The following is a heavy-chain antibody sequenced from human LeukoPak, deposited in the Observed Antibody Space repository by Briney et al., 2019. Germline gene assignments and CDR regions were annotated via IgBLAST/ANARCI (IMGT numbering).Heavy chain of an antibody. CDR3: AREAEYDYVWGSYRYHSAPFDY. Sequence: ASVKVSCKASGYTFTGYYMHWVRQAPGQGLEWMGWINPNSGGTNYAQKFQGRVTMTRDTSISTAYMELSSLRSEDTAVYYCAREAEYDYVWGSYRYHSAPFDYWGQGTLVTVSS. J-gene: IGHJ4*02. V-gene: IGHV1-2*02. D-gene: IGHD3-16*02. CDR1: GYTFTGYY. CDR2: INPNSGGT.